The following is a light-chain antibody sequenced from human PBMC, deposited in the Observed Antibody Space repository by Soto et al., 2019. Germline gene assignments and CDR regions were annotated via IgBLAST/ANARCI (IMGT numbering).Light chain of an antibody. CDR3: MQGTYWPPT. CDR1: QSVVYSDGNAY. V-gene: IGKV2-30*01. CDR2: TVS. J-gene: IGKJ1*01. Sequence: DVVINQSAPSLPVTLGQPASISCRSSQSVVYSDGNAYLNWFQQRPGQSPGRLIYTVSNRDSGVPDRFSGGGSGTDFTLKISRVEAEDVGIYYCMQGTYWPPTFGQGTKVEI.